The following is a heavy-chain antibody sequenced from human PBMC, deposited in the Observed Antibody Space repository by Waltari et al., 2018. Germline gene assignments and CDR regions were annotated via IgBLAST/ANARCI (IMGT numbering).Heavy chain of an antibody. J-gene: IGHJ5*02. CDR1: GGSISSYY. D-gene: IGHD2-8*02. Sequence: QVQLQESGPGLVKPSETLSLTCTVSGGSISSYYWSWIRQPPGKGLEWIGYIYYSGSTNNNPSVKSRVTISGDTSKTQFALKLSSVSAADTAMYYRARGGVLHWFDPWGQGTLVTVSS. CDR3: ARGGVLHWFDP. V-gene: IGHV4-59*01. CDR2: IYYSGST.